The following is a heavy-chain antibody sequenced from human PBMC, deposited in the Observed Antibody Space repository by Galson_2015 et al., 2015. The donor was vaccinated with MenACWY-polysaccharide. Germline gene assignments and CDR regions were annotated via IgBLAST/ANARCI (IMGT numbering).Heavy chain of an antibody. CDR2: MNPNSGNT. Sequence: SVKVSCKASGYSFSSYDINWVRQTTGQGLEWMGWMNPNSGNTGYAQKFQGRVTMTRNTSISIAYMELSSLRSEDTAVYYCARGGKYYYDSSGYLSCFDCWGQGTLCTVSS. CDR3: ARGGKYYYDSSGYLSCFDC. V-gene: IGHV1-8*01. J-gene: IGHJ5*01. D-gene: IGHD3-22*01. CDR1: GYSFSSYD.